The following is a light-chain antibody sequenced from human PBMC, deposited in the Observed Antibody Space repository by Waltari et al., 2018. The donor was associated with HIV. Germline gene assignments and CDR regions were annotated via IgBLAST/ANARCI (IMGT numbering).Light chain of an antibody. CDR1: NIGHKN. V-gene: IGLV3-9*01. CDR3: QVWDSGTAV. Sequence: SYEVTQPLSVSVAPGQTARLTCGGPNIGHKNVCWYQHKPGQAPVLVIYRDTNRPSGIPDRFSGANSGNTATLTIHRGQAGDEADYYCQVWDSGTAVFGGGTKLTVL. J-gene: IGLJ2*01. CDR2: RDT.